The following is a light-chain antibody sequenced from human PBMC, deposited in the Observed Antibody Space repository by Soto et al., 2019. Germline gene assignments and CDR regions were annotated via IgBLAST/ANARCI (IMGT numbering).Light chain of an antibody. CDR1: SSDVGGYNY. Sequence: QSALTQPASVSGSPGQSITISCTGTSSDVGGYNYVSWYQQHPGKAPKLIIYEVTNRPSGVFDRFSGSKSGNTASLTISGLQAEDEADYYCSSYTSSSTQVFGGGTKLTVL. CDR3: SSYTSSSTQV. J-gene: IGLJ2*01. V-gene: IGLV2-14*03. CDR2: EVT.